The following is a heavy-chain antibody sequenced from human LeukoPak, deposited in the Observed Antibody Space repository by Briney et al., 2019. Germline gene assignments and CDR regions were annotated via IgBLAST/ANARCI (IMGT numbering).Heavy chain of an antibody. CDR1: GGSISSYY. Sequence: SETLSLTCTVSGGSISSYYWSWIRQPPGKGLEWIGYIYHSGSTYYNPSLKSRVTISVDRSKNQFSLKLSSVTAADTAVYYCASYCSGGSCDAFDIWGQGTMVTVSS. CDR2: IYHSGST. D-gene: IGHD2-15*01. J-gene: IGHJ3*02. V-gene: IGHV4-59*12. CDR3: ASYCSGGSCDAFDI.